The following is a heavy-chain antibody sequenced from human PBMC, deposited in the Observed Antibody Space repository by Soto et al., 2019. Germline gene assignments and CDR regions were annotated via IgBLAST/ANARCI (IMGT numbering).Heavy chain of an antibody. CDR2: ISAYNGNT. V-gene: IGHV1-18*01. CDR3: ARDRLRFLSNNWFDP. D-gene: IGHD3-3*01. Sequence: ASVKVSCKASGGTFTSYGISWVRQAPGQGLEWMGWISAYNGNTNYAQKLQGRVTMTTDTSTSTVYMELRSLRSDDTAVYYCARDRLRFLSNNWFDPWGQGTLVTVSS. CDR1: GGTFTSYG. J-gene: IGHJ5*02.